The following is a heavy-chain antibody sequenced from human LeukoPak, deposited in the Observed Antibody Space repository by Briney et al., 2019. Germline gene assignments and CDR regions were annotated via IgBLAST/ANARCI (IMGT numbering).Heavy chain of an antibody. CDR1: GFTFDDYG. CDR2: ISSSGGTT. D-gene: IGHD5-12*01. CDR3: AKALGSIVVTTTDY. V-gene: IGHV3-23*01. Sequence: PGGSLRLSCAASGFTFDDYGMSWVRQAPGKGLEWVSAISSSGGTTYYADSVKGRFTISRDNSKNTLYMQMHSLRAEDTAVYYCAKALGSIVVTTTDYWGQGTLVTVSS. J-gene: IGHJ4*02.